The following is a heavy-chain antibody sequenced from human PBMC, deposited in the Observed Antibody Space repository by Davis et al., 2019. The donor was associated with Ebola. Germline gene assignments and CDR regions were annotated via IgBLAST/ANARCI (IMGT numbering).Heavy chain of an antibody. J-gene: IGHJ3*02. CDR1: GYSFTSYW. V-gene: IGHV5-10-1*01. CDR3: ARAKYCSSTSCYKGAFDI. D-gene: IGHD2-2*02. CDR2: IDPSDSYT. Sequence: PGGSLRLSCKGSGYSFTSYWISWVRQMPGKGLEWMGRIDPSDSYTNYSPSFQGHVTISADKSISTAYLQWSSLKASDTAMYYCARAKYCSSTSCYKGAFDIWGQGTMVTVSS.